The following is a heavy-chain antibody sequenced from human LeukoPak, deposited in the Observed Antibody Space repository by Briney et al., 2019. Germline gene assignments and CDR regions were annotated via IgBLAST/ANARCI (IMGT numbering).Heavy chain of an antibody. CDR1: GFTFSSYW. CDR3: ARSNYGSTTFYYHLDL. J-gene: IGHJ5*02. D-gene: IGHD2/OR15-2a*01. Sequence: GGSLRLSCAASGFTFSSYWMHWVRQAPGKGPVWVSRVDVHGQGTAYADSVKGRFTISRDNAKDTLSLQMNSLSAEDTAVYYCARSNYGSTTFYYHLDLWGQGTLVTVS. V-gene: IGHV3-74*01. CDR2: VDVHGQGT.